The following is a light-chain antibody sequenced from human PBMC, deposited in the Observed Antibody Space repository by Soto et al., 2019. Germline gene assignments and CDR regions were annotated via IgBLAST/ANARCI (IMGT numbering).Light chain of an antibody. Sequence: EIVLTQSPGTLSLSPGERATLSCRASQSVARSSLTWYQQKPGQAPRVLFYGASNRATGIPDRFSGSGSGTDFTLNISRLEPEDFAVYYCQQYGSSPRTFGQGTKVEIK. CDR1: QSVARSS. J-gene: IGKJ1*01. CDR2: GAS. V-gene: IGKV3-20*01. CDR3: QQYGSSPRT.